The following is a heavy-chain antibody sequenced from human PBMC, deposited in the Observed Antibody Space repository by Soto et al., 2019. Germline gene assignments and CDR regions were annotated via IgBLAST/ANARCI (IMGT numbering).Heavy chain of an antibody. CDR2: IWYDGSNK. V-gene: IGHV3-33*01. Sequence: QPGGSLRLSCAASGFTFSSYGMHWVRQAPGKGLEWVAVIWYDGSNKYYADSVKGRFTISRDNSKNTLYLQMNSLRAEDTAVYYCARAPQGGRRGYYYYYGMDVWGQGTTVTVSS. J-gene: IGHJ6*02. D-gene: IGHD3-16*01. CDR1: GFTFSSYG. CDR3: ARAPQGGRRGYYYYYGMDV.